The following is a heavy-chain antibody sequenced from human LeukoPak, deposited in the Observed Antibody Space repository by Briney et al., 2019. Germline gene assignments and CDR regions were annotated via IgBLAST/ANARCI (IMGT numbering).Heavy chain of an antibody. J-gene: IGHJ6*02. CDR3: ARAYQAYSYSSSWYFYYYYDMDV. CDR2: MNPNSGNT. V-gene: IGHV1-8*01. CDR1: GYTFTSYD. Sequence: ASVKVSCKASGYTFTSYDINWVRQATGQGLEWMGWMNPNSGNTGYAQKFQGRVTMTRNTSISTAYMELSSLRSEDTAVYYCARAYQAYSYSSSWYFYYYYDMDVWGQGTTVTVSS. D-gene: IGHD6-13*01.